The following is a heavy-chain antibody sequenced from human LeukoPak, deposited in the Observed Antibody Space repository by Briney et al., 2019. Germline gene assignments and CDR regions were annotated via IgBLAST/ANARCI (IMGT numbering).Heavy chain of an antibody. Sequence: ASVKVSCKASGYTFTGYYMHWVRQAPGQGLEWMGRINPNSGGTNYAQKFQGRVTMTRDTSISTAYMELSRLRSDDTAVYYCARAMGVTMILEDAFDIWGQGTMVTVSS. J-gene: IGHJ3*02. CDR1: GYTFTGYY. CDR3: ARAMGVTMILEDAFDI. D-gene: IGHD3-22*01. V-gene: IGHV1-2*06. CDR2: INPNSGGT.